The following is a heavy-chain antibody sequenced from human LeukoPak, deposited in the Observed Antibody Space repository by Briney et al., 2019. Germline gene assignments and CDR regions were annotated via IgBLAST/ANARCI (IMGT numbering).Heavy chain of an antibody. V-gene: IGHV4-39*01. J-gene: IGHJ3*02. D-gene: IGHD2-15*01. Sequence: SETLSLTCTMSGGSISSISNYWGWIRQPPGKGLEWIGSIYYRGITYHNPSLKSRVNISIDTSKNQFSLKLSSVTAADTAVYSYARRTGSSASAFDIWGQGTMVTFSS. CDR3: ARRTGSSASAFDI. CDR2: IYYRGIT. CDR1: GGSISSISNY.